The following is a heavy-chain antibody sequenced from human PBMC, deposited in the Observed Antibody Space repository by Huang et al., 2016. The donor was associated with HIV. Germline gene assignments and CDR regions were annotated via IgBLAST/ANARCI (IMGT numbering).Heavy chain of an antibody. J-gene: IGHJ6*03. Sequence: QVHLVQSGAEVKKPGSSVRVSCTASGGSFKISGISWVGQAPGQGLEWLGGILPMVWRANYVQKMSDRVTITARESTTTVYMDLTSLRPEDTAVYYCASGASYEIWTPYYSGWHYSMDVWGEGTTVTVSS. CDR3: ASGASYEIWTPYYSGWHYSMDV. CDR2: ILPMVWRA. V-gene: IGHV1-69*13. D-gene: IGHD3-9*01. CDR1: GGSFKISG.